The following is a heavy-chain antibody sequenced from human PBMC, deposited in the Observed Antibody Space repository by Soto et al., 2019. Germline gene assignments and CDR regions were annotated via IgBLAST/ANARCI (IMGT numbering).Heavy chain of an antibody. CDR2: VSFAGTNK. CDR3: AREGSAVGDYGLDV. Sequence: QVQLVESGGGVVQPGRSLRLSCVASGFTFSNYVMHWVRRAPGKGLEWVAVVSFAGTNKYYPDSVKGRFTISRDNSRNTLSLEMHRLTAEDTAVYYCAREGSAVGDYGLDVWGQGPTVTVSP. V-gene: IGHV3-30-3*01. J-gene: IGHJ6*01. D-gene: IGHD1-26*01. CDR1: GFTFSNYV.